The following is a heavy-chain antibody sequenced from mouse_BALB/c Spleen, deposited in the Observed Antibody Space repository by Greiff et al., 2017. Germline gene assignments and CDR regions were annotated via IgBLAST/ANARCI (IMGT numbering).Heavy chain of an antibody. V-gene: IGHV1S53*02. CDR3: SRQLGLRGFAY. D-gene: IGHD3-2*01. CDR1: GYTFTDHA. CDR2: ISPGNGDI. J-gene: IGHJ3*01. Sequence: VQLQQSDAELVKPGASVKISCKASGYTFTDHAIHWVKQKPEQGLEWIGYISPGNGDIKYNEKFKGKATLTADKSSSTAYMQLNSLTSEDSAVYFCSRQLGLRGFAYWGQGTLVTVSA.